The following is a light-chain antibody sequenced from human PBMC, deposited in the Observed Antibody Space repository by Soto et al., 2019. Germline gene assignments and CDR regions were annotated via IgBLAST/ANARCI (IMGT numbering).Light chain of an antibody. V-gene: IGLV2-14*03. CDR3: SSYISTSTLYV. CDR1: SSDIGGYNY. Sequence: QSVLTQPASVSGSPGQSITISCTGTSSDIGGYNYVSWYQQLPGKVPKLIIYDVSNRPSGVSDRFSGSKSGNAASLTISGLQAEDEADYYCSSYISTSTLYVFGTGTKLTVL. CDR2: DVS. J-gene: IGLJ1*01.